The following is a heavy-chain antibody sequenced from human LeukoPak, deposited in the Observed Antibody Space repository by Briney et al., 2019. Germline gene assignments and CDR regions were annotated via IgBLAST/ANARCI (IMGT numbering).Heavy chain of an antibody. Sequence: GGSLRLSCAASGFTFSSYAMSWVSQAPGKGLEWVSAISGRGGSTYYADSVKGRFTSSRDNSKNTLYLQMNSLRAEDTAVYYCAKDLPHYYDSSGYFGYWGQGTLVTVSS. V-gene: IGHV3-23*01. J-gene: IGHJ4*02. D-gene: IGHD3-22*01. CDR2: ISGRGGST. CDR3: AKDLPHYYDSSGYFGY. CDR1: GFTFSSYA.